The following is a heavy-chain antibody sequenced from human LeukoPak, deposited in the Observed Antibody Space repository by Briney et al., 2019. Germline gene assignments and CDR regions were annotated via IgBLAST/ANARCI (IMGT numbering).Heavy chain of an antibody. CDR3: ARQLVVGAFDI. V-gene: IGHV4-59*08. CDR2: IYYSGST. D-gene: IGHD3-22*01. Sequence: SETLSLTCTLSGGSISSYYWSWIRKPPGKGLEWIGYIYYSGSTNYNPSLKCRVTISVDTSKNQFSLKLSSLTAADTAVYYCARQLVVGAFDIWGQGTMVTVSS. CDR1: GGSISSYY. J-gene: IGHJ3*02.